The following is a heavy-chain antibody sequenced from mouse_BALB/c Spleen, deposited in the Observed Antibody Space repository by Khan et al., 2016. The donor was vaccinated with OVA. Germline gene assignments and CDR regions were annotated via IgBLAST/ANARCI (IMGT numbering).Heavy chain of an antibody. CDR2: MWGDGST. CDR1: GFSLTDYG. CDR3: ARELRIGGFAY. Sequence: VQLQESGPGLVAPSQSLSITCTVSGFSLTDYGVNWVRQPPGKGLEWLGMMWGDGSTDYNSVLKSRLSISKDNSKSQVFLKMNSLQTDDTARYYCARELRIGGFAYWGQGTLVTVSA. D-gene: IGHD1-1*01. V-gene: IGHV2-6-7*01. J-gene: IGHJ3*01.